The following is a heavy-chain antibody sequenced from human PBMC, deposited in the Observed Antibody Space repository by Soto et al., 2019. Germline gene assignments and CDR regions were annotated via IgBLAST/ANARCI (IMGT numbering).Heavy chain of an antibody. CDR1: GFTFSSYA. Sequence: QVQLVESGGGVVQPGRSLRLSCAASGFTFSSYAMHWVRQAPGKGLEWVAVISYDGSNKYYADSAKGRFTISRDNSKNTLYLQMNSLRAEDTAVYYCARERGPFKSIVATIRSAFDIWGQGTMVTVSS. D-gene: IGHD5-12*01. V-gene: IGHV3-30-3*01. CDR3: ARERGPFKSIVATIRSAFDI. J-gene: IGHJ3*02. CDR2: ISYDGSNK.